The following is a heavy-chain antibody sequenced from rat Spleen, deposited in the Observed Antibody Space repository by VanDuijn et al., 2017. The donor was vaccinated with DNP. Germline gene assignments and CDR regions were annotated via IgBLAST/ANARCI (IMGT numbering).Heavy chain of an antibody. CDR2: SNYDGGST. Sequence: EVQLVESGGGLVQPGRSLKLSCVASGFTFSDYYMAWVRQAPTKGLEWVAYSNYDGGSTYNGDSVKGRFTISRDNAKSTLYLQMNSLRSEDMATYYCARHVLPLRVWDYWGQGVMVTVSS. CDR3: ARHVLPLRVWDY. D-gene: IGHD1-4*01. CDR1: GFTFSDYY. V-gene: IGHV5-22*01. J-gene: IGHJ2*01.